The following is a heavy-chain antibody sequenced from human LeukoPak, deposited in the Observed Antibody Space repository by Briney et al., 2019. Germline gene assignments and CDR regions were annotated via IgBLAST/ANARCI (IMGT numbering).Heavy chain of an antibody. J-gene: IGHJ4*02. CDR3: ARDVDTAMDY. CDR2: IYHNGKT. D-gene: IGHD5-18*01. Sequence: SETLSLTCTVSGYSMNNGYYWGWIRQPPGKGLEWIGYIYHNGKTYYNPSLKSRVTISVDTSKNQFSLKLSSVTAADTAVYYCARDVDTAMDYWGQGTLVTVSS. CDR1: GYSMNNGYY. V-gene: IGHV4-38-2*02.